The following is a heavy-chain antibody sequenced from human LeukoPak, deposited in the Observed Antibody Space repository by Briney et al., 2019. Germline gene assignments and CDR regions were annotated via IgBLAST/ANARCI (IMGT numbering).Heavy chain of an antibody. CDR2: IYYSGST. CDR1: GGSISSGSYY. D-gene: IGHD1-7*01. V-gene: IGHV4-61*01. CDR3: ARVGTTIVVSYYYYYMDV. Sequence: SQTLSLTCTVSGGSISSGSYYWSWIRQPPGKGLEWIGYIYYSGSTNYNPSLKSRVTISVDTSKNQFSLKLSSVTAADTAVYYCARVGTTIVVSYYYYYMDVWGKGTTVTVSS. J-gene: IGHJ6*03.